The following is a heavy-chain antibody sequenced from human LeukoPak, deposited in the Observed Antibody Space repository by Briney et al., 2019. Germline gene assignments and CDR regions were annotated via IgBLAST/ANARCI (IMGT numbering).Heavy chain of an antibody. Sequence: GGSLRLSCAASGFTFSSYSMNWVRQAPGKGLEWVSSISSSSSYIYYADPVKGRFTISRDNAKNSLYLQMNSLRAEDTAVYYCARGELTTVTSYYYYGMDVWGQGTTVTVSS. D-gene: IGHD4-17*01. CDR1: GFTFSSYS. CDR2: ISSSSSYI. V-gene: IGHV3-21*01. CDR3: ARGELTTVTSYYYYGMDV. J-gene: IGHJ6*02.